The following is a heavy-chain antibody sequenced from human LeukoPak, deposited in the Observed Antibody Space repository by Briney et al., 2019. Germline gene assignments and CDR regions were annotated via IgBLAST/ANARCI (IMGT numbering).Heavy chain of an antibody. Sequence: GESLKISCKGSGYSFTSYWIAWVRQMPGKGLEWMGIIYPGDSDTRYSPPFQGQVTISADKSITTAYLQWSSLKASDTAIYYCARRAVAAAGENAEYFQHWGQGTLVTVSS. CDR3: ARRAVAAAGENAEYFQH. D-gene: IGHD6-13*01. V-gene: IGHV5-51*01. CDR1: GYSFTSYW. CDR2: IYPGDSDT. J-gene: IGHJ1*01.